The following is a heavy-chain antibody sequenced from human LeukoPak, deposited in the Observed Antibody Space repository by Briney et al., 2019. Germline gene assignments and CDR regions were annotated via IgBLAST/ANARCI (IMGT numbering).Heavy chain of an antibody. V-gene: IGHV3-30-3*01. J-gene: IGHJ3*02. CDR3: ARDGMTTDDAFDI. Sequence: TGGSLRLSCAASGFTFSSYAMHWVRQAPGKGLEWVAVISYDGSNKYYADSVKGRFTISRDNSKNTLYLQMNSLRAEDTAVYYCARDGMTTDDAFDIWGQGTMVTVSS. CDR1: GFTFSSYA. CDR2: ISYDGSNK. D-gene: IGHD1-1*01.